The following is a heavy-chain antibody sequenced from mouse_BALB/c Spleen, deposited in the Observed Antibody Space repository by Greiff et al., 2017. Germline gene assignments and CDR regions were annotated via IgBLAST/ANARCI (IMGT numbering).Heavy chain of an antibody. CDR1: GFTLSSFG. J-gene: IGHJ4*01. V-gene: IGHV5-17*02. CDR2: ISSGSSTI. CDR3: ARRDYAMDY. Sequence: EVQRVESGGGLVQPGGSRKLSCAASGFTLSSFGMHWVRQAPEKGLEWVAYISSGSSTIYYADTVKGRFTISRDNPKNTLFLQMTSLRSEDTAMYYCARRDYAMDYWGQGTSVTVSS.